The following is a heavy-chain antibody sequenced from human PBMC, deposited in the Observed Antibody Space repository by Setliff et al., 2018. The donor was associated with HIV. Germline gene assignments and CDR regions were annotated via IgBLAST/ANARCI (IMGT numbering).Heavy chain of an antibody. Sequence: SETLSLTCTVSGGSINNYCCSWIRQPPGKGLEWIGYFCYTGSSNYNRALKSRVTISVDTSKNQFTLRLSSVTAADTAVYYCARGYSSSWYDSWGQGTLVTVSS. V-gene: IGHV4-59*08. D-gene: IGHD6-13*01. CDR1: GGSINNYC. CDR3: ARGYSSSWYDS. CDR2: FCYTGSS. J-gene: IGHJ5*01.